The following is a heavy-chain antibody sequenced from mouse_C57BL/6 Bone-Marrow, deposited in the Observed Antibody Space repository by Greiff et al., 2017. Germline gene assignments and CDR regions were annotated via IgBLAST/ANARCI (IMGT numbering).Heavy chain of an antibody. CDR1: GYTFTDYY. V-gene: IGHV1-26*01. Sequence: EVQLQQSGPELVKPGASVKISCKASGYTFTDYYMNWVKQSHGKSLEWIGDINPNNGGTSYNQKFKGKATLTVDKSSSTAYMELRSLTSEDSAVYYCARVRYGNYYYFDYWGQGTTLTVSS. D-gene: IGHD2-1*01. CDR2: INPNNGGT. J-gene: IGHJ2*01. CDR3: ARVRYGNYYYFDY.